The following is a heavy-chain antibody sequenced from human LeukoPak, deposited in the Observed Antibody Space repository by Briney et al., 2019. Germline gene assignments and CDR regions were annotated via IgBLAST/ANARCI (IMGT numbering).Heavy chain of an antibody. CDR2: IIPILGIE. D-gene: IGHD2-2*01. Sequence: SVEVSCKDSGGTFSSYTISWGRQAPGQGLEWRGRIIPILGIENYAQKFQGRVTITADKSTSTAYMELSSLRSEDTAVYYCASVGCSSTSCHGEYYYYMDVWGKGTTGTVS. CDR3: ASVGCSSTSCHGEYYYYMDV. V-gene: IGHV1-69*02. J-gene: IGHJ6*03. CDR1: GGTFSSYT.